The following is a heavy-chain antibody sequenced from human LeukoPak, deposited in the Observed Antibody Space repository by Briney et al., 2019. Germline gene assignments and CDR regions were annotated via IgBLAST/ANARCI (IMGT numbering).Heavy chain of an antibody. Sequence: PSETLSLTCTVSGYSISSGYYWGWIRQPPGKGLEWIGNIYHSGSTYYNPSLKSRVTISVDTSKNQFSLKLSSVTAADTAVYYCARALEGYSYGLIDYWGQGTLVTVSS. D-gene: IGHD5-18*01. CDR3: ARALEGYSYGLIDY. J-gene: IGHJ4*02. V-gene: IGHV4-38-2*02. CDR2: IYHSGST. CDR1: GYSISSGYY.